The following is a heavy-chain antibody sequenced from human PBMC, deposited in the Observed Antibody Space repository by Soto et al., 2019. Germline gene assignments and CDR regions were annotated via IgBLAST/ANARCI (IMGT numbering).Heavy chain of an antibody. V-gene: IGHV3-48*02. Sequence: EVQLLESGGGLVQSGGSLRLSCLASGFTFSRYNINWVRRAPGKGLEWVAGITAAGDTQYYGDFVKGRFGISRDNAKNSLYLQMDSLRDDDTAVYYCARDLSNFGSGTIDFWGLGTLVTVSS. D-gene: IGHD3-10*01. CDR2: ITAAGDTQ. CDR3: ARDLSNFGSGTIDF. J-gene: IGHJ4*02. CDR1: GFTFSRYN.